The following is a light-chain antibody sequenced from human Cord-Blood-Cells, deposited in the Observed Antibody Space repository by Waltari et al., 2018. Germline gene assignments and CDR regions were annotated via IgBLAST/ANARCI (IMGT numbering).Light chain of an antibody. CDR2: GKN. Sequence: SSELTHDPAVSVALGQTVRITCQGDSLRSYYASWYQQKPGHAPILVTYGKNNRPSRIHDRFPGSSSGNPASLPITGAQAEDEADYYCNSRDSSGNHLGVFGGGTKLTVL. CDR3: NSRDSSGNHLGV. CDR1: SLRSYY. J-gene: IGLJ2*01. V-gene: IGLV3-19*01.